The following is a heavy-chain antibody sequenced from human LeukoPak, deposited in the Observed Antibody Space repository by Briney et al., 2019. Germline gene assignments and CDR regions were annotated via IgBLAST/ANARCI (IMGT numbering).Heavy chain of an antibody. CDR1: GFTFSSHS. D-gene: IGHD5-18*01. CDR3: SRLRGYSYGYGDY. J-gene: IGHJ4*02. V-gene: IGHV3-48*04. CDR2: ISSSGSTI. Sequence: GGSLRLSCAASGFTFSSHSMNWVRQAPGKGLEWVSYISSSGSTIDYADSVKGRFTISRDNAKNSLYLQMNSLRAEDTAVYYCSRLRGYSYGYGDYWGQGTLVTVSS.